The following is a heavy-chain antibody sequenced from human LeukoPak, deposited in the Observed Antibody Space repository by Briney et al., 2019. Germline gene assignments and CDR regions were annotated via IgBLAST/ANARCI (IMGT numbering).Heavy chain of an antibody. J-gene: IGHJ6*03. CDR3: ARAYDFYYYMDV. Sequence: SETLSLTCTVSGGSISSYYWSWIRQPPGRGLEWIGSIYYRGNSYCDPSLGSRVSISLDTSKRQYSVKLSSVTAADTAVYYCARAYDFYYYMDVWGQGTTVTVSS. CDR1: GGSISSYY. CDR2: IYYRGNS. V-gene: IGHV4-59*12.